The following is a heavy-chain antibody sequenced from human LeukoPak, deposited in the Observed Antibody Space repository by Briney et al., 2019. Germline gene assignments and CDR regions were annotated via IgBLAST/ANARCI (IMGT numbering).Heavy chain of an antibody. Sequence: GRSLRLSCAASGFTFSSYGMHWVRQAPGKGLEWVAVIWYDGSNKYYADSVKGRFTISRDNSENTLYLQMNSLRAEDTAVYYCAREESEGVNDYWGQGTLVTVSS. V-gene: IGHV3-33*01. CDR2: IWYDGSNK. J-gene: IGHJ4*02. D-gene: IGHD3-10*01. CDR3: AREESEGVNDY. CDR1: GFTFSSYG.